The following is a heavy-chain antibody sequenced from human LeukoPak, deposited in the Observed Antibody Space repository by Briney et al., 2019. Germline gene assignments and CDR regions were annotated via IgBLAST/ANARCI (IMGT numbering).Heavy chain of an antibody. Sequence: GGSLRLSCAASGFTFSSYAMHWVRQAPGKGLEWVAVISYDGSNKYYADSVKGRFTISRDNSKNTLYLQMNSLRAEDTAVYYCARVFRGQHYYFDSWGQGTLVTVSS. V-gene: IGHV3-30-3*01. CDR1: GFTFSSYA. D-gene: IGHD2-2*01. J-gene: IGHJ4*02. CDR3: ARVFRGQHYYFDS. CDR2: ISYDGSNK.